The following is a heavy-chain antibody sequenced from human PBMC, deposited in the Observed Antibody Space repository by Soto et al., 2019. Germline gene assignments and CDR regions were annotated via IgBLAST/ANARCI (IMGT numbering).Heavy chain of an antibody. V-gene: IGHV2-5*02. CDR1: GSSLSASGVG. Sequence: QITLKESGPTLVKSTQPLTLTCTFSGSSLSASGVGVGWIRQPPGKALEWLALIYWDDDKRYSPSLKSRLTITRDTSKNQVVLTMSDMDPVDTATYYCARLYYDILTAYLALGAFDIWGQGTMVTVSS. J-gene: IGHJ3*02. CDR3: ARLYYDILTAYLALGAFDI. CDR2: IYWDDDK. D-gene: IGHD3-9*01.